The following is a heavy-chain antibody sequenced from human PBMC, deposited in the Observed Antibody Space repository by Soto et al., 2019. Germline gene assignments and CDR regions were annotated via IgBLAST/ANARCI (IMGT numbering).Heavy chain of an antibody. J-gene: IGHJ4*02. CDR2: MYNGGST. V-gene: IGHV4-39*01. D-gene: IGHD3-10*01. CDR1: GDSISSSNYY. CDR3: ARRPLSRRDLDH. Sequence: QLQLQESGPGLVKPSETLSLTCTVSGDSISSSNYYWGWIRQPPGKGLEWIGSMYNGGSTYYNPSRKSRVTISVDTSKNQFSLELSSVTAADTAVYYCARRPLSRRDLDHWGQGTLVTVSS.